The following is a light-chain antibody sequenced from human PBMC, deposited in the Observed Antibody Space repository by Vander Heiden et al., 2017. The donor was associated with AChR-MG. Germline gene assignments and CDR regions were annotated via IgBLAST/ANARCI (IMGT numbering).Light chain of an antibody. CDR2: GKN. CDR1: SLRSYY. CDR3: NSRDSSGNHVV. Sequence: SSELTQDPAVSVALGQTVRITCQGHSLRSYYASWYQQKPGQAPGLVIYGKNNRPSGIPDRFSGSSSGNTASLTITGAQAEDEADYYCNSRDSSGNHVVFGGGTKLTVL. J-gene: IGLJ2*01. V-gene: IGLV3-19*01.